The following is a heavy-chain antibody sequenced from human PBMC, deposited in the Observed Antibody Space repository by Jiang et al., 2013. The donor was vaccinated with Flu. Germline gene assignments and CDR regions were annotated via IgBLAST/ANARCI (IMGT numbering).Heavy chain of an antibody. D-gene: IGHD5-12*01. V-gene: IGHV4-34*01. Sequence: LLKPSETLSLTCAVYGGSFSGYYWSWVRQPPGKGLEWIGEINHSGSTNYNPSLKSRVTISVDTSKNQFSLKLSSVTAADTAVYYCARKSGYDYYGDYEPFDYWGQGTLVTVSS. CDR1: GGSFSGYY. CDR2: INHSGST. J-gene: IGHJ4*02. CDR3: ARKSGYDYYGDYEPFDY.